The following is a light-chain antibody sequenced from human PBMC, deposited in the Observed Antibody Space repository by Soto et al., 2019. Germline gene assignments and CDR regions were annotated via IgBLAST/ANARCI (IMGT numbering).Light chain of an antibody. CDR2: AAS. CDR3: QQYYSYPHT. V-gene: IGKV1-8*01. J-gene: IGKJ1*01. Sequence: AIRMTQSPSSFSASTGDRVTITCRASQGISSYLAWYQQKPGKAPKLLIYAASTLQSGVPSRFSGSGSGTDFTLTISCLQSEDFANYYCQQYYSYPHTFGQGTQVEIK. CDR1: QGISSY.